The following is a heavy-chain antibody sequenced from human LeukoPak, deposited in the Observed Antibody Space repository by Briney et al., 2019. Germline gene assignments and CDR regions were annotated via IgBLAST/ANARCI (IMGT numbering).Heavy chain of an antibody. CDR2: IYYSGST. CDR3: ARHLEMATIVGVTDY. Sequence: SETLSLTCTVSGGSISSSSYCWGWIRQPPGKGLEWIGSIYYSGSTYYNPSLKSRVTISVDTSKNQFSLKLSSVTAADTAVYYCARHLEMATIVGVTDYWGQGTLVTVSS. J-gene: IGHJ4*02. D-gene: IGHD5-24*01. V-gene: IGHV4-39*01. CDR1: GGSISSSSYC.